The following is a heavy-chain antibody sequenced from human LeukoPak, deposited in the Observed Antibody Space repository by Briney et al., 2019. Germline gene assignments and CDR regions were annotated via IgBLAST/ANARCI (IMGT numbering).Heavy chain of an antibody. D-gene: IGHD2-21*01. CDR2: VNQDGTEK. J-gene: IGHJ4*02. Sequence: PGGSLRLSCAASGFNFGDSRMTWVRQAPGKGLQWVANVNQDGTEKHFLDSVEGRFTISRDNAKKSLYPQMSSLRPEDTALYFCVKGDWYFESWGQGTLVTVSS. CDR3: VKGDWYFES. CDR1: GFNFGDSR. V-gene: IGHV3-7*04.